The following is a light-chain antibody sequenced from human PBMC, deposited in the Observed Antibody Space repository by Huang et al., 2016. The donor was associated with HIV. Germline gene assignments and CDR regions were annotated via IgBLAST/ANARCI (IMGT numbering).Light chain of an antibody. CDR3: QHYGSSPYT. J-gene: IGKJ2*01. Sequence: EIVLTQSPATLSLSTGERAALSCGASQSITNFNLAWYQQKRGLAPRLLSYDASNRASGIPPRFSGSGSGTDFTLTITRLEPEDVGIYYCQHYGSSPYTFGQGTKVEIK. V-gene: IGKV3D-20*01. CDR2: DAS. CDR1: QSITNFN.